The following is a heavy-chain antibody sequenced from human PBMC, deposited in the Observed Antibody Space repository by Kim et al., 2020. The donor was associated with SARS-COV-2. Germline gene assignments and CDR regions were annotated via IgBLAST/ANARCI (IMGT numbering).Heavy chain of an antibody. V-gene: IGHV3-53*01. CDR2: IYSGGST. CDR1: GFTVSSNY. J-gene: IGHJ3*02. D-gene: IGHD4-17*01. Sequence: GGSLRLSCAASGFTVSSNYMSWVRQAPGKGLEWVSVIYSGGSTYYADSVKGRFTISRDNSKNTLYLQMNSLRAEDTAVYYCARDRFSYGDYVLPDAFDIWGQGTMVTVSS. CDR3: ARDRFSYGDYVLPDAFDI.